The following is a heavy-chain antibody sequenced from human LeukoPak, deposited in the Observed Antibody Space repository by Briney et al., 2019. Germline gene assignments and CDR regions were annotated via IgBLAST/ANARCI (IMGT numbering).Heavy chain of an antibody. CDR1: GFTFNSYA. D-gene: IGHD6-19*01. J-gene: IGHJ4*02. Sequence: GGSLRLSCAASGFTFNSYAMTWVRQAPGKGLEWVSHVSGSGGITYYADSVKGRSTIFRDNSKNTLYLQMDSLRAEDTAVYYCVKTTAGNSSGRNPGWPVDYWGQGTLVTVSS. CDR2: VSGSGGIT. V-gene: IGHV3-23*01. CDR3: VKTTAGNSSGRNPGWPVDY.